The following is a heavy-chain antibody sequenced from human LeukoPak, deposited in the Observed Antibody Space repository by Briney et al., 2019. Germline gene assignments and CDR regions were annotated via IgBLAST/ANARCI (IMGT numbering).Heavy chain of an antibody. J-gene: IGHJ3*02. CDR3: AKEAVNYYDSRGYFDAAFDI. Sequence: GGSLRLSCAASGFTFSSYGMHWVRQAPGKGLEWVAVISYDESNKYYADSVKGRFTISRDNSKNTLYLQMNSLRAEDTAVYYCAKEAVNYYDSRGYFDAAFDIWGQGTMVTVSS. CDR1: GFTFSSYG. CDR2: ISYDESNK. D-gene: IGHD3-22*01. V-gene: IGHV3-30*18.